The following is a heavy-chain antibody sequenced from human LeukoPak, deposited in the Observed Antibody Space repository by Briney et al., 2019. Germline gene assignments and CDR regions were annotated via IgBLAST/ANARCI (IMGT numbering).Heavy chain of an antibody. D-gene: IGHD3-10*01. CDR2: IRYDGSNK. Sequence: GGSLRLSCAASGFTFSSYGMHWVRQAPGKGLEWVAFIRYDGSNKYYADSVKGRFTISRDNSKNTLYLQMNSLRAEDTAVYYCAKSTRLGYYYYGMDVWGQGTTVTVSS. CDR3: AKSTRLGYYYYGMDV. CDR1: GFTFSSYG. V-gene: IGHV3-30*02. J-gene: IGHJ6*02.